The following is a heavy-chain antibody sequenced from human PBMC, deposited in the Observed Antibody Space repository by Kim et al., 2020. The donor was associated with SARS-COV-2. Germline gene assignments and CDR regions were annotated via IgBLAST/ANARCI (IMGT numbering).Heavy chain of an antibody. J-gene: IGHJ4*02. CDR3: ARGSSGSRNDY. CDR2: I. D-gene: IGHD1-26*01. Sequence: IYYRSSVKGRFTISRDNAKNSLYLQMNSLRAEDTAVYYCARGSSGSRNDYWGQGTLVTVSS. V-gene: IGHV3-21*01.